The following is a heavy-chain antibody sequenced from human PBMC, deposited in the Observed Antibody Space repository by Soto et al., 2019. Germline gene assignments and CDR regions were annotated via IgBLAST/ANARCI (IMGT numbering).Heavy chain of an antibody. CDR2: INPSGGST. CDR3: ARDVTPQTEYYFDS. V-gene: IGHV1-46*01. J-gene: IGHJ4*02. Sequence: QVQLVQSGAEVKKPGASVKVSCKASGYTFTSYYMHWVRQAPGQGLALMGIINPSGGSTSYAQKLQGRVTLTRDTSTSTVYMELSSLRSEDTAVYYCARDVTPQTEYYFDSWGQGTLVTVSS. CDR1: GYTFTSYY.